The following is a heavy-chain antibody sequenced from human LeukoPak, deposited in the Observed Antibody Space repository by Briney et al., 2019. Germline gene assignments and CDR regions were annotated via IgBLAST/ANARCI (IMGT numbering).Heavy chain of an antibody. D-gene: IGHD3/OR15-3a*01. CDR2: INHSGST. J-gene: IGHJ4*02. CDR1: GGSFSGYY. V-gene: IGHV4-34*01. Sequence: AEPLSLTCAVYGGSFSGYYWSWIRQPPGKGLEWIGEINHSGSTNYNPSLKSRVTISVDTSKNQFSLKLSSVTAADTAVYYCARGSGWLLYPQVRLFDYWGQGTLVTVSS. CDR3: ARGSGWLLYPQVRLFDY.